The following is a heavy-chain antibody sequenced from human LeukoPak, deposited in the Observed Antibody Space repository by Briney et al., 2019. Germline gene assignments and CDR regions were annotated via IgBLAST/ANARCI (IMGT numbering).Heavy chain of an antibody. V-gene: IGHV1-8*03. CDR2: MNPNSGNT. D-gene: IGHD7-27*01. CDR1: GYTFTSYD. Sequence: ASVKVSCEASGYTFTSYDINWVRQATGQGLEWMGWMNPNSGNTGYARKFQGRVTITRNTSISTAYMELSSLRSEDTAVYYCARGTGPYYYYYYMDVWGKGTTVTVSS. CDR3: ARGTGPYYYYYYMDV. J-gene: IGHJ6*03.